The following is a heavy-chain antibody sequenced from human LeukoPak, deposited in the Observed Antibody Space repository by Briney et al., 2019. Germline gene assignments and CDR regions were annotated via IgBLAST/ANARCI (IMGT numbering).Heavy chain of an antibody. CDR1: GFTFGDYA. V-gene: IGHV3-49*04. J-gene: IGHJ4*02. Sequence: GGSLRLSCTASGFTFGDYAMSWVRQAPGKGLEWVGFIRSKAYGGTTEYAASVKGRFTISRDDSKSIAYPQMNSLKTEDTAVYYCTSQIAPDYWGQGTLVTVSS. CDR3: TSQIAPDY. CDR2: IRSKAYGGTT.